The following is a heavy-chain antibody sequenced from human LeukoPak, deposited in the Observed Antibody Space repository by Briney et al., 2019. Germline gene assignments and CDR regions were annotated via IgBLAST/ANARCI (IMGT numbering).Heavy chain of an antibody. CDR2: IQYDESQK. CDR1: GFNFRSSG. V-gene: IGHV3-30*02. D-gene: IGHD6-13*01. CDR3: AKNKAAAGPERLDI. Sequence: GGSLRLSCAASGFNFRSSGMHWVRQTPGKGLEWVAFIQYDESQKYYADSVKGRFTISRDNSKNTLRLQMNSLRAEDTAVYYCAKNKAAAGPERLDIWGQGTMVTVSS. J-gene: IGHJ3*02.